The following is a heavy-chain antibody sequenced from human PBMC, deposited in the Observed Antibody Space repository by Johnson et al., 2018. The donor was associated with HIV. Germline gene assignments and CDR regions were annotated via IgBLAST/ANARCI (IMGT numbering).Heavy chain of an antibody. V-gene: IGHV3-30*19. CDR1: GFTFTSYG. D-gene: IGHD1-7*01. CDR3: ARDSVIGGMELSRPDAFDI. Sequence: QVQLVESGGGVVHPGRSLRLSCAATGFTFTSYGMHWVRQAPGKGLEWVAVIWYDGSNEYYADSVKGRFTISRDNSKNTLYLQMNSLRAEDTAVYYCARDSVIGGMELSRPDAFDIWGQGTMVTVSS. J-gene: IGHJ3*02. CDR2: IWYDGSNE.